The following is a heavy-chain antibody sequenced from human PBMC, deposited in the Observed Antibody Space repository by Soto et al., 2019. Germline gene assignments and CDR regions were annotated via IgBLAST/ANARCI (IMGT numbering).Heavy chain of an antibody. CDR1: GGSISSGGYY. Sequence: SETLSLTCTVSGGSISSGGYYWSWIRQHPGKGLEWIGYIYYSGSTYYNPSLKSRVTISVDTSKNQFSLKLSSVTAADTAVYYCARDLTGMDWFDPWGQGTLVTVSS. CDR2: IYYSGST. J-gene: IGHJ5*02. V-gene: IGHV4-31*03. CDR3: ARDLTGMDWFDP.